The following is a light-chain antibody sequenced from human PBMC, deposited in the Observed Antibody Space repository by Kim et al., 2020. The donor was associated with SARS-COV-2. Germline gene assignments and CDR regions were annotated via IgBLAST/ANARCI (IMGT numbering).Light chain of an antibody. Sequence: ALGQTVRITCQGDSLRSYYASWYQQKPGQAPVLVIHGKNNRPSGIPDRFSGSSSGSTASLTITAAQAEDEADYYCNSRDSSNNHWVFGGGTQLTVL. CDR2: GKN. CDR1: SLRSYY. CDR3: NSRDSSNNHWV. J-gene: IGLJ3*02. V-gene: IGLV3-19*01.